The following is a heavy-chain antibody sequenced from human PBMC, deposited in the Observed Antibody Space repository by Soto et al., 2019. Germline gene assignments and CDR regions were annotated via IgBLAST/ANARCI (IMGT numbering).Heavy chain of an antibody. CDR1: GGSISSSNW. CDR3: ARVLEVSSCYYGMDV. CDR2: IYHSGST. J-gene: IGHJ6*02. Sequence: KPSETLSLTCAVSGGSISSSNWWSWVRQPPGKGLEWIGEIYHSGSTNYNPSLKSRVTISVDKSKNQFSLKLSSVTAADTAVYYCARVLEVSSCYYGMDVWGQGTTVTVSS. V-gene: IGHV4-4*02.